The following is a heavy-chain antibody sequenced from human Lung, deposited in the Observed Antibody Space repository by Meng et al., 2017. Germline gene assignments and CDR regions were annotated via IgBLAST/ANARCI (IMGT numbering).Heavy chain of an antibody. V-gene: IGHV4-34*01. CDR2: INHSGST. Sequence: RGWGAGLVRLSEPLSLPCVVLGGSFSDYYWGWIRQPPGKGLEWIGEINHSGSTNYNPSLESRATISVDTSQNNLSLKLSSVTAADSAVYYCARGPTTMAHDFDYWGQGTLVTVSS. CDR3: ARGPTTMAHDFDY. CDR1: GGSFSDYY. D-gene: IGHD4-11*01. J-gene: IGHJ4*02.